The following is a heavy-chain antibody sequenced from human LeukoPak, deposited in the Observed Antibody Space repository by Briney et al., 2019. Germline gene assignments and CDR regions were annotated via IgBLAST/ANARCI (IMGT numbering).Heavy chain of an antibody. J-gene: IGHJ4*02. CDR3: LRGHSVYDFRIY. D-gene: IGHD5/OR15-5a*01. Sequence: GGSLRLSCAASGFTFSDYNMIWVRQAPGKGLEWVSFIGSRTTSIFYADSVRGRSTISRDNAKNPLYLQMDSLRAEDWAMYYCLRGHSVYDFRIYWGQGTLVTVSS. V-gene: IGHV3-48*01. CDR2: IGSRTTSI. CDR1: GFTFSDYN.